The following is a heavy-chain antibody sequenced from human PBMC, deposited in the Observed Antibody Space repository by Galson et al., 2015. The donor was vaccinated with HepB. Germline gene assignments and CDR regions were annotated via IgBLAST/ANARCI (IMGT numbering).Heavy chain of an antibody. CDR2: ISAYNGNT. V-gene: IGHV1-18*04. CDR1: GYTFTSYG. Sequence: SVKVSCKASGYTFTSYGISWVRQAPGQELEWMGWISAYNGNTNYAQKLQGRVTMTTDTSTSTAYMELRSLRSDDTAVYYCAASVGRLYYYYGMDVWGQGTTVTVSS. J-gene: IGHJ6*02. D-gene: IGHD6-19*01. CDR3: AASVGRLYYYYGMDV.